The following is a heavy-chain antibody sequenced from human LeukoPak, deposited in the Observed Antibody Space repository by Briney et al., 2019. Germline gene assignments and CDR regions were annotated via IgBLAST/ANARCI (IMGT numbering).Heavy chain of an antibody. CDR2: IYHSGST. V-gene: IGHV4-34*01. J-gene: IGHJ4*02. CDR1: GGSFSGYY. Sequence: SETLSLTCAVYGGSFSGYYWSWIRQPPGKGLEWIGSIYHSGSTYYNPSLKSRVTISVDTSKNQFSLKLSSATAADTAVYYCARESGYCSGGSCYDYFDYWGQGTLVTVSS. CDR3: ARESGYCSGGSCYDYFDY. D-gene: IGHD2-15*01.